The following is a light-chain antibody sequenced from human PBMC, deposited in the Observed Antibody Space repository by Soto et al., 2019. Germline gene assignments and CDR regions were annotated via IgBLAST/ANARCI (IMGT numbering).Light chain of an antibody. V-gene: IGLV2-8*01. CDR3: SSYAGSNNLV. J-gene: IGLJ3*02. CDR1: SSEVGGYDY. Sequence: QSALTQPPSASGSPGQSVTISCTGTSSEVGGYDYVSWYQPHPGKAPKLMIYEVSLRTSGVPDRFSGSKSGNTASLTVSGLDAEDESDYYCSSYAGSNNLVFGGGTKLTFL. CDR2: EVS.